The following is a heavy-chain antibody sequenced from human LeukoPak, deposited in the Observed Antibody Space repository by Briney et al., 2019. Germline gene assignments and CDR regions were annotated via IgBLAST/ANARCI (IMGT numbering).Heavy chain of an antibody. CDR2: INSDGRST. Sequence: GGSLRLSCVASGFTFSRYWMHWVRQAPGKGLVWVSRINSDGRSTNYADSVKGRFSISRDNAENTLYLQMNSLRVEDTAVYYCVRGADTGYSSDSWGQGTMVTVSS. J-gene: IGHJ3*01. CDR3: VRGADTGYSSDS. CDR1: GFTFSRYW. V-gene: IGHV3-74*01. D-gene: IGHD6-19*01.